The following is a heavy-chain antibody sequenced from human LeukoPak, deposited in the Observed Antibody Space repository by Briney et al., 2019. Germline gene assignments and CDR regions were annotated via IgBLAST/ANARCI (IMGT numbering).Heavy chain of an antibody. V-gene: IGHV3-33*01. D-gene: IGHD3-22*01. CDR1: GFIFNNYG. CDR2: IYSDGSKQ. Sequence: GGSLRLSCAASGFIFNNYGMHWVRQAPGKGLEWVAVIYSDGSKQNYADSVKGRFTISRDDSTNTVYLQMNSLRAEDTSVYYCARDVRSGYFGYWGQGTLVTVSS. J-gene: IGHJ4*02. CDR3: ARDVRSGYFGY.